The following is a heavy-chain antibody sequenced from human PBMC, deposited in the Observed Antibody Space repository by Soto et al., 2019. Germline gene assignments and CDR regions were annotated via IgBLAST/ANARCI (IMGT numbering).Heavy chain of an antibody. CDR3: VSQRTTVPTQAYFDY. V-gene: IGHV4-39*01. D-gene: IGHD4-17*01. Sequence: PSETLSLTCTVSGGSVTNSSYYWGWVRQSPGKGLEWIGSVYYRGRSYSKSSVKSRVTISVDTSKNRFSLSLNSVTASDTAVYFCVSQRTTVPTQAYFDYWGPGALDTVSS. CDR2: VYYRGRS. J-gene: IGHJ4*02. CDR1: GGSVTNSSYY.